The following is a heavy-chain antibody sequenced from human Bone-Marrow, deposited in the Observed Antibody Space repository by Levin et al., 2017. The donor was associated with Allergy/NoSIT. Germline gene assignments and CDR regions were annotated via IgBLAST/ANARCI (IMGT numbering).Heavy chain of an antibody. Sequence: SLKISCAASGFTFDDYAMHWVRQAPGNGLEWVSGISWNSGSRGYADSVKGRFTISRDNAKNSLYLQMNSLRPEDTALYYCARDKRAATPYYLDDWGQGTLVTVSS. CDR2: ISWNSGSR. CDR1: GFTFDDYA. J-gene: IGHJ4*02. CDR3: ARDKRAATPYYLDD. V-gene: IGHV3-9*01. D-gene: IGHD2-15*01.